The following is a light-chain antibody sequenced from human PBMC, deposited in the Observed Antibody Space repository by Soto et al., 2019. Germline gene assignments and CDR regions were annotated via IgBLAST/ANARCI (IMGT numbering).Light chain of an antibody. V-gene: IGKV3-15*01. Sequence: EIVLTHSPATLSLSPWEIATLSCRASQSVSSYLAWYQQKPGQAPRLLIYGASIRATGVPATFSGSGSGTEFTLSISSLQSEHLGVYYCQQDSSWPLTVGGGTKVDIK. CDR3: QQDSSWPLT. CDR1: QSVSSY. J-gene: IGKJ4*01. CDR2: GAS.